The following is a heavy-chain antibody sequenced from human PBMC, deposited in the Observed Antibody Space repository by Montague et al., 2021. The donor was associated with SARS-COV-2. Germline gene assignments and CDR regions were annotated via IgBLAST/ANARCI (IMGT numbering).Heavy chain of an antibody. Sequence: SETLSLTCTVSGGSTASHYWNWIRQSQGKRPEWIGYVYYNGDTKYNPSLQSRVTISIDTSENQFYLRLKPGTAADTGVYFCASGWAFDPWGQGRLVTVSS. V-gene: IGHV4-59*08. D-gene: IGHD6-19*01. CDR1: GGSTASHY. CDR2: VYYNGDT. CDR3: ASGWAFDP. J-gene: IGHJ3*01.